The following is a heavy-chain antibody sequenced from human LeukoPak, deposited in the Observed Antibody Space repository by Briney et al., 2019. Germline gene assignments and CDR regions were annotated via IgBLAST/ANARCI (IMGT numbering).Heavy chain of an antibody. CDR3: AREYGSGTYYAFDY. CDR1: GYTFTSYS. D-gene: IGHD3-10*01. V-gene: IGHV1-2*02. Sequence: ASVKVSCKASGYTFTSYSISWVRQAPGQGLEWMGRINPNSGGTNYEQKFQGRVTMTRDTSISTVYMELTRLRSDDTAVYYCAREYGSGTYYAFDYWGQGTLVTVSS. J-gene: IGHJ4*02. CDR2: INPNSGGT.